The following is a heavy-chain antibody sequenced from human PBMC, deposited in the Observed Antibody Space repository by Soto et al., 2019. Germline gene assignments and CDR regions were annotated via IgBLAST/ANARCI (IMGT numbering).Heavy chain of an antibody. Sequence: TSVKVSCKASGYTFTGYYMHWVRQARGQRLEWIGWIVVGSGNTNYAQKFQERVTITRDMSTSTAYMELSSLRSEDTAVYYCAADSGGYGDSYWGQGTLVTVSS. CDR3: AADSGGYGDSY. V-gene: IGHV1-58*02. D-gene: IGHD4-17*01. CDR2: IVVGSGNT. J-gene: IGHJ4*02. CDR1: GYTFTGYY.